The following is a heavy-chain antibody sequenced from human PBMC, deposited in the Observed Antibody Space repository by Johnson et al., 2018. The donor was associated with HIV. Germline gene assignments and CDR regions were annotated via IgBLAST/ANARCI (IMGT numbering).Heavy chain of an antibody. Sequence: EMQLVESGGGLVQPGGSLRLSCAASGFTFSSYAMHWVRQTPGKGLEYVSAISSNGGSTYYANSVKGRFTISRDNSKNTLYLQMGSLRAEDMAVYYCARESTATRGDAFDIWGQGTMVTVSS. V-gene: IGHV3-64*01. CDR1: GFTFSSYA. J-gene: IGHJ3*02. CDR3: ARESTATRGDAFDI. CDR2: ISSNGGST. D-gene: IGHD4-17*01.